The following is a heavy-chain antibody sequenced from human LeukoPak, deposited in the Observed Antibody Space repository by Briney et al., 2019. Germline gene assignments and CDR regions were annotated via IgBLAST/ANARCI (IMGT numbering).Heavy chain of an antibody. J-gene: IGHJ4*02. V-gene: IGHV3-53*01. CDR3: AIAQTWDGLFES. D-gene: IGHD1-26*01. CDR1: GIAVRGNY. Sequence: GGSVRLPCAASGIAVRGNYMIWVRHTHGKGLEWGSFISINTNTFYADSVRGRFTISRDTSKNTLLLQMNSLRDEDSAIYYCAIAQTWDGLFESWGQGTLVTVSS. CDR2: ISINTNT.